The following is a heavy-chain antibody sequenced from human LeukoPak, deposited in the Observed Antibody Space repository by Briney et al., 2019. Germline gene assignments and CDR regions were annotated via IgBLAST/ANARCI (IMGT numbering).Heavy chain of an antibody. V-gene: IGHV4-39*07. CDR2: IYYSGST. CDR3: ARVRPGTTGFDY. CDR1: GGSISSSSYY. Sequence: PSETLSLTCTVSGGSISSSSYYWGWIRQPPGKGLEWIGSIYYSGSTYYNPSLKSRVTISVDTSKNQFSLKLSSVTAADTAVYYCARVRPGTTGFDYWGQGTLVTVSS. D-gene: IGHD1-7*01. J-gene: IGHJ4*02.